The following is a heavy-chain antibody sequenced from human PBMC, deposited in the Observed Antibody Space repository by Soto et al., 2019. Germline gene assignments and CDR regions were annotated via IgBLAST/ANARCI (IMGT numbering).Heavy chain of an antibody. CDR1: GGSISSGGYY. J-gene: IGHJ6*02. Sequence: QVQLQESGPGLVKPSQTLFLTCTVSGGSISSGGYYWSWIRQHPGKGLEWIGYIYYSGSTYYNPSLKSRVTISVDTSKNQFSLKLSSVTAADTAVYYCARDSHSSSWYENYYYYYGMDVWGQGTTVTVSS. D-gene: IGHD6-13*01. CDR2: IYYSGST. V-gene: IGHV4-31*03. CDR3: ARDSHSSSWYENYYYYYGMDV.